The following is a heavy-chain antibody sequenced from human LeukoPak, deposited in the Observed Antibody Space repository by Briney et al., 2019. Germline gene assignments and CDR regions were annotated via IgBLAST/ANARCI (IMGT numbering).Heavy chain of an antibody. CDR1: GYTFTSYY. Sequence: ASVKVSCKASGYTFTSYYMHWVRQARARGLAWMGIINPSGGSTNYAQKFQGRVTMTRDTSTNTVYMELSSLRSEDTAVYYCARGPSITMVRGGQWYYYMDVWGKGTTVTISS. D-gene: IGHD3-10*01. J-gene: IGHJ6*03. CDR2: INPSGGST. V-gene: IGHV1-46*01. CDR3: ARGPSITMVRGGQWYYYMDV.